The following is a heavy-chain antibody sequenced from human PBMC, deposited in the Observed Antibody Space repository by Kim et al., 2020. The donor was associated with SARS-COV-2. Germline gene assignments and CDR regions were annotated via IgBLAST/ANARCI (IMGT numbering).Heavy chain of an antibody. J-gene: IGHJ5*02. D-gene: IGHD3-16*01. CDR2: FNSGGST. Sequence: GGSLRLSCAVSGFSFTTYAMTWVRQAPGKGLEWVSGFNSGGSTFYADSVKGLFTISRDTSRNILFLQMNSLRVEDTALYFCAKGKINSCFDHWGRGTLVTVSS. CDR3: AKGKINSCFDH. CDR1: GFSFTTYA. V-gene: IGHV3-23*01.